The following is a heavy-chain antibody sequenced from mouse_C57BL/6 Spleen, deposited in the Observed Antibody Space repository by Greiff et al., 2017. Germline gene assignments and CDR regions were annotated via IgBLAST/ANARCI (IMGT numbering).Heavy chain of an antibody. D-gene: IGHD2-2*01. CDR2: INPSNGGT. V-gene: IGHV1-53*01. CDR1: GYTFTSYW. J-gene: IGHJ2*01. CDR3: ARSVYYGYENYFDY. Sequence: QVQLQQPGTELVKPGASVKLSCKASGYTFTSYWVHWVKQRPGQGLEWIGNINPSNGGTNYNEKFKSKATLTVDKSSSTAYMQLSSLTSEDSAVYYCARSVYYGYENYFDYWGQGTTLTVSS.